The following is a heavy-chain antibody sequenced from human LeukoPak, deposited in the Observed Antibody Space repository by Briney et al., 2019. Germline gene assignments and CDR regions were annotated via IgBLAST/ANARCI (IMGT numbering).Heavy chain of an antibody. D-gene: IGHD3-22*01. J-gene: IGHJ4*02. CDR3: AGETVSSGYYYDY. V-gene: IGHV3-74*01. Sequence: PGGSLRLSCAASGFTFSGNWMHWVRQAPGKGLVWVPRINDDGTSTYYADSVKGRFTISRDNAKNTLYLQMNSLRAEDTAVYYCAGETVSSGYYYDYWGQGTLVTVSS. CDR1: GFTFSGNW. CDR2: INDDGTST.